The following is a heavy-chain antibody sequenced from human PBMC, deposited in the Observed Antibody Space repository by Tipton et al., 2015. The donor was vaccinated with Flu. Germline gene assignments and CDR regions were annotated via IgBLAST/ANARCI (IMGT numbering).Heavy chain of an antibody. CDR1: GGSISTTIYY. D-gene: IGHD5-24*01. CDR2: IYYSGST. Sequence: TLSLTCTVSGGSISTTIYYWGWVRQPPGKGLEWIGSIYYSGSTYYNLSLKSRITMSVDTSKNQFSLRLSSVTAADTAVYYCARAERASQVANYFFFHWGQGTPVTVSS. CDR3: ARAERASQVANYFFFH. J-gene: IGHJ4*02. V-gene: IGHV4-39*07.